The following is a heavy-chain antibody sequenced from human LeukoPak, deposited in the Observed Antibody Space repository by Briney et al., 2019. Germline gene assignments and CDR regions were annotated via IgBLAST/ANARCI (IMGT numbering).Heavy chain of an antibody. J-gene: IGHJ4*02. Sequence: GGSLRLSCAASGFTFSDYYMSWIRQAPGKGLEWVSYISSSGRTMYYADSVQGRFTISRDNAKNSLYLQMNSLRAEDTALYYCAKAKASSHFDYWGQGTLVTVSS. CDR2: ISSSGRTM. D-gene: IGHD6-13*01. V-gene: IGHV3-11*01. CDR3: AKAKASSHFDY. CDR1: GFTFSDYY.